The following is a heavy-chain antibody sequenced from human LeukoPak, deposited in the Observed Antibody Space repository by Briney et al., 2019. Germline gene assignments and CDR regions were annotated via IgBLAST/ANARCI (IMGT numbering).Heavy chain of an antibody. CDR2: ISAYNGNT. J-gene: IGHJ4*02. D-gene: IGHD3-22*01. V-gene: IGHV1-18*01. CDR3: ASPYYYDSSGYLYYFDY. Sequence: ASVKVSCKASGYTFTSYGISWVRQAPGQGLEWMGWISAYNGNTNYAQKLQGRVTMTTDTSTSTAYMELRSLRSDDTAVYYCASPYYYDSSGYLYYFDYWGQGTLVTVSS. CDR1: GYTFTSYG.